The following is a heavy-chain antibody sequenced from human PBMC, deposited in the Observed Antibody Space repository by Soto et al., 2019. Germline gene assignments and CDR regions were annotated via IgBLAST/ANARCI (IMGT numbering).Heavy chain of an antibody. CDR3: AREPGIAVAGILVG. J-gene: IGHJ4*02. CDR1: GFTFSSYS. V-gene: IGHV3-21*01. CDR2: ISSSSSYI. D-gene: IGHD6-19*01. Sequence: EVQLVESGGGLLKPGGSLRLSCAASGFTFSSYSMNWVRQAPEKGLEWVSSISSSSSYIYYADSVKGRFTISRDNAKNSLYLQMNSLRAEATAVYYCAREPGIAVAGILVGWGQGTLVTVSS.